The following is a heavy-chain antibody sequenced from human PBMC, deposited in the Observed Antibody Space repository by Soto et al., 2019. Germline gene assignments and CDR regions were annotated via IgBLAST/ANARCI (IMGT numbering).Heavy chain of an antibody. CDR2: ISGSGGST. CDR1: GFGFSTFS. V-gene: IGHV3-23*01. Sequence: GGSLRLSCAASGFGFSTFSMSWVRQAPGKGLEWVSAISGSGGSTYYADSVKGRFTISRDNSKNTLYLQMNSLRADDTAIYYCAKDKMEQWLVGGYYDYWGQGALVTVYS. CDR3: AKDKMEQWLVGGYYDY. D-gene: IGHD6-19*01. J-gene: IGHJ4*02.